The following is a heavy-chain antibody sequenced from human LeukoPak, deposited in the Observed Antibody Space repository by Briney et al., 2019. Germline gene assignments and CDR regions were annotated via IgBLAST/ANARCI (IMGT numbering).Heavy chain of an antibody. CDR1: GFTFSSYA. CDR2: ISGSGSST. CDR3: AKQHYDSKGDYYGMDV. D-gene: IGHD3-22*01. Sequence: TGGSLRLSCAASGFTFSSYAMSWVRQAPGKGLEWVSAISGSGSSTYYADSVKGRFTISRDNSKNTLYLQMNSLRAEDTALYYCAKQHYDSKGDYYGMDVWGQGTTVTVSS. V-gene: IGHV3-23*01. J-gene: IGHJ6*02.